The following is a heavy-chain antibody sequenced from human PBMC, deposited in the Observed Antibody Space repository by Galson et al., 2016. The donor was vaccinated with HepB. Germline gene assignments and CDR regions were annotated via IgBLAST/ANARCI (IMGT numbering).Heavy chain of an antibody. D-gene: IGHD6-13*01. CDR1: SGSITTTNYS. CDR3: AKVREQQLVSLFWGTYFDY. V-gene: IGHV4-39*07. CDR2: SRYRGTT. Sequence: SETLSLTCAVSSGSITTTNYSWGWIRQPPGKGLEWIGSSRYRGTTYYNPSLKSRLSISIDMSKNQFSLKLSSVTAADTALYYCAKVREQQLVSLFWGTYFDYWGQGILVTVSS. J-gene: IGHJ4*02.